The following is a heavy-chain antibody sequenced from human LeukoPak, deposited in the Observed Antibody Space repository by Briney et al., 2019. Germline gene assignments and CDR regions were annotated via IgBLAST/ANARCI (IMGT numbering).Heavy chain of an antibody. Sequence: PGGSLRLSCAASGFTFSDYYMSWIRQAPGKGLEWVSYVSSSGSTIYYADSVKGRFTISRDNAKNSLYPQMNSLRAEDTAVYYCARARYYYDSSGYYYWGQGTLVTVSS. CDR2: VSSSGSTI. CDR1: GFTFSDYY. J-gene: IGHJ4*02. D-gene: IGHD3-22*01. V-gene: IGHV3-11*01. CDR3: ARARYYYDSSGYYY.